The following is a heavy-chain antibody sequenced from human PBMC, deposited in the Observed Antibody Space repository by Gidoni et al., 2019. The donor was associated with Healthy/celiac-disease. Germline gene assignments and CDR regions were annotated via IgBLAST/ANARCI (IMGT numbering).Heavy chain of an antibody. CDR3: ATSSSESLGYSSGWYLDWFDP. J-gene: IGHJ5*02. Sequence: GLEWIGSIYYSGSTYYNPSLKSRVTISVDTSKNQFPLKLSSVTAADTAVYYCATSSSESLGYSSGWYLDWFDPWGQGTLVTVSS. D-gene: IGHD6-19*01. CDR2: IYYSGST. V-gene: IGHV4-39*01.